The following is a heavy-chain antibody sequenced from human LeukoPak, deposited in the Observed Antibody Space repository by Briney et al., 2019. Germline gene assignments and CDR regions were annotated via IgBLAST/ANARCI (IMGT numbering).Heavy chain of an antibody. D-gene: IGHD5-12*01. CDR2: ISAYNGNT. CDR1: GYTFTSYY. V-gene: IGHV1-18*04. J-gene: IGHJ4*02. CDR3: ARAPGSYGGYGDY. Sequence: ASVKDSCKASGYTFTSYYMHWVRQAPRQGLEGMGWISAYNGNTNYAQKLQGRVTMTTDTSTSTAYMELRSLRSDDTAVYYCARAPGSYGGYGDYWGQGTLVTVSS.